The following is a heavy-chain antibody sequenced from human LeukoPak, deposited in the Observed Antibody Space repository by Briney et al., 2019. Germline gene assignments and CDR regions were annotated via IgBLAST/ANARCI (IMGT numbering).Heavy chain of an antibody. J-gene: IGHJ4*02. D-gene: IGHD5-24*01. CDR1: GGSVGSSSYY. Sequence: PSETLSLTCTVSGGSVGSSSYYWGWVRQAPGKGLEWVSVFYVGGATYYADSVKGRFTISRDNSENTLYLQMKSLRAEDTAVYYCARGDGYNFFDYWGQGTLVTVSS. CDR2: FYVGGAT. CDR3: ARGDGYNFFDY. V-gene: IGHV3-53*01.